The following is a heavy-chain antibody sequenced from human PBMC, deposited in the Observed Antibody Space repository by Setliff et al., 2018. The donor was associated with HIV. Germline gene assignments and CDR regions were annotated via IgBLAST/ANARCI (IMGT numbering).Heavy chain of an antibody. CDR1: GYNFVGYG. Sequence: ASVKVSCKASGYNFVGYGINWLRQAPGQGLEWMGWINTYNGNTKYGQKFQGSVTMTTDTSTSTVYMELRNLRSDDTAVYFCARGGPARVALLYWFDPWGQGTLVTVS. D-gene: IGHD2-21*01. CDR2: INTYNGNT. CDR3: ARGGPARVALLYWFDP. V-gene: IGHV1-18*01. J-gene: IGHJ5*02.